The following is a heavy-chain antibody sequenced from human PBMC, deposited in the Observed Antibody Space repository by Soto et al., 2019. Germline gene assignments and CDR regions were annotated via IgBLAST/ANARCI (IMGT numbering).Heavy chain of an antibody. CDR3: ARAATADYYGMDV. Sequence: ASVKVSCKASGGTFSGYAISWVRQAPGQGLEWMGGIIPIFGTANYAQKFQGRVTITADESTSTAYMELSSLRSEDTAVYYCARAATADYYGMDVWGQGTTVTVSS. V-gene: IGHV1-69*13. CDR1: GGTFSGYA. CDR2: IIPIFGTA. D-gene: IGHD5-18*01. J-gene: IGHJ6*02.